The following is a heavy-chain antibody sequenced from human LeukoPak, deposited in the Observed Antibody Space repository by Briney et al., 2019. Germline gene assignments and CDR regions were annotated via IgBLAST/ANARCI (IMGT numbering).Heavy chain of an antibody. CDR2: INHSGST. CDR3: ARFPCSGDSCYFGIRAFDV. V-gene: IGHV4-34*01. CDR1: GGSFSGYY. J-gene: IGHJ3*01. Sequence: SETMSLTGAIYGGSFSGYYWNWIRQSPGKGLEWIGEINHSGSTNYNPSLKSRVTISVDTSKNQFSLKLSSMTAADTAVYYCARFPCSGDSCYFGIRAFDVWGQGTMVTVSS. D-gene: IGHD2-15*01.